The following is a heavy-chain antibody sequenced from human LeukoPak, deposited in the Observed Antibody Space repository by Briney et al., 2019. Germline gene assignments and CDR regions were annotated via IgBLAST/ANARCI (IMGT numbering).Heavy chain of an antibody. CDR2: ISVSNGHT. CDR1: GYSFNTYG. V-gene: IGHV1-18*01. J-gene: IGHJ6*02. D-gene: IGHD3-22*01. CDR3: ARDLTSHDSSGYYFYYNGMDV. Sequence: GASVKVSCTASGYSFNTYGVNWVRQVPGQGLEWLGWISVSNGHTNYAQKVQGRVTMTADTSTSTANMELRSLRSEDTAVYYCARDLTSHDSSGYYFYYNGMDVWGQGTTVSVSS.